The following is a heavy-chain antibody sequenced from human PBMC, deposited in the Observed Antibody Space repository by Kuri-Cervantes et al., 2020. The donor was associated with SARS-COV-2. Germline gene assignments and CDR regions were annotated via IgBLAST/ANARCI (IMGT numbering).Heavy chain of an antibody. D-gene: IGHD5-24*01. J-gene: IGHJ4*02. V-gene: IGHV4-34*01. Sequence: SQTLSLTCAVYGGSFSGYYWSWIRQPPGKGLEWIGEINHSGSTNYNPSLKSRVTISVDTSKNQFSLKLSSVTAADTAVYYCARGVDGYNGWGQGTLVTVSS. CDR1: GGSFSGYY. CDR3: ARGVDGYNG. CDR2: INHSGST.